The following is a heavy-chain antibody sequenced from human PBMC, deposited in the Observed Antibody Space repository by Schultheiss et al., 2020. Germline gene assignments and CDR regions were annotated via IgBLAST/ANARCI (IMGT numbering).Heavy chain of an antibody. CDR2: IYHSGST. D-gene: IGHD4-17*01. Sequence: SETLSLTCAVYGGSFSGYYWSWIRQPPGKGLEWIGEIYHSGSTNYNPSLKSRVAISVDTSKDQFSLKLTSVTAADTAVYYCARDPPIDGDYVDYWGQGTLVTVSS. V-gene: IGHV4-34*01. CDR3: ARDPPIDGDYVDY. J-gene: IGHJ4*02. CDR1: GGSFSGYY.